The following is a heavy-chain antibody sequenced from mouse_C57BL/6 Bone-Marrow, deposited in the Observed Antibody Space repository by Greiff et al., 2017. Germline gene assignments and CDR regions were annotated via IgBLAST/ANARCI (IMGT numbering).Heavy chain of an antibody. J-gene: IGHJ1*03. Sequence: QVQLKQSGAELVMPGASVKLSCKASGHTFTSYWMHWVQRRPGQGLEWIGEIDPSDSYTNYNQKFKGKATLTVDKSSSTAYMQLRSLTSEDSAVYYCARGGSYYWYFDVGGTGSTVTVSS. CDR1: GHTFTSYW. CDR2: IDPSDSYT. CDR3: ARGGSYYWYFDV. V-gene: IGHV1-69*01. D-gene: IGHD1-1*02.